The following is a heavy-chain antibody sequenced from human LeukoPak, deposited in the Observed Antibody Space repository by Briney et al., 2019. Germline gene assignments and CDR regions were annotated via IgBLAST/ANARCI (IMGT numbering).Heavy chain of an antibody. Sequence: PGGSLRLSCAASGFTFDDYAMHWVRQAPGKGLEWVSGISWNSGSIGYADSVKGRFTISRDNAKNSLYLQMNSLRSEDTAVYYCARSNYGSGSPYNWFDPWGQGTLVTVSS. V-gene: IGHV3-9*01. CDR2: ISWNSGSI. CDR3: ARSNYGSGSPYNWFDP. CDR1: GFTFDDYA. J-gene: IGHJ5*02. D-gene: IGHD3-10*01.